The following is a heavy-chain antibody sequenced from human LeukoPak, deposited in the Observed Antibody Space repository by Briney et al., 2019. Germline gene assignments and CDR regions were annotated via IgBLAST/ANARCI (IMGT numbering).Heavy chain of an antibody. CDR2: ISYDGSNK. CDR1: GFTFSSYG. CDR3: AKDFDYSLDY. Sequence: GGSLRLSCAVSGFTFSSYGMHWVRQAPGKGLEWVAVISYDGSNKYYADSVKGRFTISRDNSKNTLYLQMNSLRAEDTALYYCAKDFDYSLDYWGQGTLVTVSS. D-gene: IGHD4-11*01. J-gene: IGHJ4*02. V-gene: IGHV3-30*18.